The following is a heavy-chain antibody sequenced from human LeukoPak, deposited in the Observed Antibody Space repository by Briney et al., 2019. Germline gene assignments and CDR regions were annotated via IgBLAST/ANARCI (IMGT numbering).Heavy chain of an antibody. D-gene: IGHD6-19*01. Sequence: PSETLSLTCTVSGGSISSGDYYWRWIRQPPGKGLEWIGYIYYSGSTYYNPSLKSRVTISVDTSKNQFSLKLSSVTAADTAVYYCARSEVGSGFDYWGQGTLVTVSS. CDR3: ARSEVGSGFDY. J-gene: IGHJ4*02. CDR2: IYYSGST. CDR1: GGSISSGDYY. V-gene: IGHV4-30-4*01.